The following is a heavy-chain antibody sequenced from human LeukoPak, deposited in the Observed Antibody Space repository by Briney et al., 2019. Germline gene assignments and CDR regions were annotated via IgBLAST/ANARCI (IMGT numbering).Heavy chain of an antibody. Sequence: PGGSLRLSCAASGFTFSSYTMHWVRQAPGKGLEYVSAISNNGGTTYYANSVKGRFTISRDNSKNTLYPQMGSLRVEDMAVYYCARVASSGTYGDYWGQGTLVTVSS. CDR2: ISNNGGTT. CDR1: GFTFSSYT. J-gene: IGHJ4*02. CDR3: ARVASSGTYGDY. D-gene: IGHD1-26*01. V-gene: IGHV3-64*01.